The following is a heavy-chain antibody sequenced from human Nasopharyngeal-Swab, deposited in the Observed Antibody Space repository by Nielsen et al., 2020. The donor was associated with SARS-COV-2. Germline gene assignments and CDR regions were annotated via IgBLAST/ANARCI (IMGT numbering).Heavy chain of an antibody. D-gene: IGHD3-22*01. J-gene: IGHJ4*02. CDR2: IYPGDSDT. Sequence: KVSCKGSGYSFTRYWIGWGPQIPGKGLEWMGIIYPGDSDTRYSPSFQGQVTISADKSISTACLQWSSLKASDTAMYYCARRTEYYYDIHVDYWGQGTLVTVSS. CDR3: ARRTEYYYDIHVDY. CDR1: GYSFTRYW. V-gene: IGHV5-51*01.